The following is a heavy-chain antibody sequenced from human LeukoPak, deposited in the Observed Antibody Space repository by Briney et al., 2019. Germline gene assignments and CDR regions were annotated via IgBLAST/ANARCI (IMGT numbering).Heavy chain of an antibody. Sequence: PGGSLRLSCAASGFTFSSYGMHWVRQAPGKGLEWVAVISYDGSNKYYADSVKGRFTISRDNSKNTLYLQMNSLRAEDTAVYYCAKALGAYGDPAPYYYGMDVWGQGTTVTVSS. D-gene: IGHD4-17*01. CDR1: GFTFSSYG. CDR2: ISYDGSNK. J-gene: IGHJ6*02. CDR3: AKALGAYGDPAPYYYGMDV. V-gene: IGHV3-30*18.